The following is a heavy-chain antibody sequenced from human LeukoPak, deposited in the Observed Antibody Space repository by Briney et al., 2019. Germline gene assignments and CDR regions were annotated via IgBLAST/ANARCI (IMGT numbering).Heavy chain of an antibody. D-gene: IGHD2-21*02. V-gene: IGHV4-39*07. CDR2: IYYSGST. J-gene: IGHJ4*02. CDR1: GGSISGSSYF. Sequence: SETLSLTCTVSGGSISGSSYFWGWIRQPPGKGLEWIGSIYYSGSTYYNPSLKSRVTISVDTSKNQFSLKLSSVTAADTAVYYCASSYCGGDCYLLDYWGQGTLVTVSS. CDR3: ASSYCGGDCYLLDY.